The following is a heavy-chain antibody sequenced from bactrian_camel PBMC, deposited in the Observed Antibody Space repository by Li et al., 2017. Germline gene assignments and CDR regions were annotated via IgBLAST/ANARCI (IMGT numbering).Heavy chain of an antibody. J-gene: IGHJ4*01. V-gene: IGHV3S63*01. CDR2: TSIARIINGQP. CDR1: GANLDDSM. Sequence: HVQLVESGGGSVQAGGSLRLSCSVFGANLDDSMMGWYRQAPGNECELVARTSIARIINGQPYYADSVKGRFTISQDNAKNIVYLQMDSLKPEDTAVYYCAAAPRGVVLRGTCRAARAGGQGTQVTVS. D-gene: IGHD2*01. CDR3: AAAPRGVVLRGTCRAARA.